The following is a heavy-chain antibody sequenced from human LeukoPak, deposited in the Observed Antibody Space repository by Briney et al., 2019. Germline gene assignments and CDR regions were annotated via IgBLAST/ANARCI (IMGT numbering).Heavy chain of an antibody. J-gene: IGHJ4*02. D-gene: IGHD3-3*01. CDR2: IKQDGSEK. CDR1: GFTFSSYW. CDR3: ARGSPLRFLEWLFYYFDY. Sequence: GGSLRLSCAASGFTFSSYWMSWVRQAPGKGLEWVANIKQDGSEKYYVDSVKGRFTISRDNAKNSLYLQMNSLRAEDTAVYYCARGSPLRFLEWLFYYFDYWGQGTLVTVA. V-gene: IGHV3-7*01.